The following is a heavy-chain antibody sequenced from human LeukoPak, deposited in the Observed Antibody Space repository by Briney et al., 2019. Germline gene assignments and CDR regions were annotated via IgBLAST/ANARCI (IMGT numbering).Heavy chain of an antibody. V-gene: IGHV4-34*01. D-gene: IGHD1-26*01. Sequence: LRLSCAASGFTFSDDYMSWIRQPPGKGLEWIGEINHSGSTNYNPSLKSRVTISVDTSKNQFSLKLSSVTAADTAVYYCARRGSYQYYFDYWGQGTLVTVSS. CDR1: GFTFSDDY. J-gene: IGHJ4*02. CDR2: INHSGST. CDR3: ARRGSYQYYFDY.